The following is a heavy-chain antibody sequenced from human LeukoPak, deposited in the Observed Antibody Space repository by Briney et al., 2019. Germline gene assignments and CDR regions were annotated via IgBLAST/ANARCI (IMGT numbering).Heavy chain of an antibody. CDR2: IYFSGST. V-gene: IGHV4-39*07. CDR1: GGSISSSSYY. CDR3: ARGQGATVPQVGKNWFDP. D-gene: IGHD1-26*01. Sequence: PSETLSLTCTVSGGSISSSSYYWGWIRQPPGKGLEWIGCIYFSGSTYYNPSLKSRLTISIDTSKNQFSLKLISVTVADTAIYYCARGQGATVPQVGKNWFDPWGQGTRVTVSS. J-gene: IGHJ5*02.